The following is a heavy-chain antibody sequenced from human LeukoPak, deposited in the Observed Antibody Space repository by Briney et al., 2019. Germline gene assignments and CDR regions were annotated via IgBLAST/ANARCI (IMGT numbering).Heavy chain of an antibody. CDR1: AGTLSSYA. V-gene: IGHV1-69*04. CDR2: IIPIFGIA. D-gene: IGHD6-19*01. J-gene: IGHJ4*02. CDR3: ARAVAGPFDY. Sequence: GASVKVSCKASAGTLSSYAISWVRQAPGQGLEWMGRIIPIFGIANYAQKFQGRVTITADKSTSTAYMELSSLRSEDTAVYYCARAVAGPFDYWGQGTLVTVSS.